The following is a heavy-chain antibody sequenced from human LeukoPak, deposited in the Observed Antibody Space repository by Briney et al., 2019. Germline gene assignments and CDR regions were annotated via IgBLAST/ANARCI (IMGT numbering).Heavy chain of an antibody. CDR1: GGSISSYY. V-gene: IGHV4-59*01. J-gene: IGHJ4*02. CDR2: IYYSGST. CDR3: ARAVGGDGSGSL. Sequence: SETLSLTCTVSGGSISSYYWSWIRQPPGKGLEWIGYIYYSGSTNYNPSLKSRVTMSVDMSTRQISLKLSSVTAADTAVHYCARAVGGDGSGSLWGPGTLVTVSS. D-gene: IGHD3-10*01.